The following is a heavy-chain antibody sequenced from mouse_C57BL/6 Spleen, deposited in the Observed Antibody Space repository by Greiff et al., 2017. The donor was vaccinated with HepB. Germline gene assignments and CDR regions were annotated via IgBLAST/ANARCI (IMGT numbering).Heavy chain of an antibody. Sequence: VKLMESGPGLVQPSQSLSITCTVSGFSLTSYGVHWVRQSPGKGLEWLGVIWRGGSTDYNAAFMSRLSITKDNSKSHVVFKMNSLQADDTAIYYCAKNDWDDGSGYFDVWGTGNTVTVSS. CDR2: IWRGGST. CDR3: AKNDWDDGSGYFDV. D-gene: IGHD4-1*01. CDR1: GFSLTSYG. V-gene: IGHV2-5*01. J-gene: IGHJ1*03.